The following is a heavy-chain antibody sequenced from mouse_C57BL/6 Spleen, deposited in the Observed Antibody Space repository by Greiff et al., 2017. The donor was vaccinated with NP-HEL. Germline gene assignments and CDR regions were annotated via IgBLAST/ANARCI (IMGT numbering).Heavy chain of an antibody. V-gene: IGHV14-3*01. J-gene: IGHJ1*03. Sequence: VQLKQSVAELVRPGASAKLSCTASGFNIKNTYMHWVKQRPEQGLEWIGRIDPANGNTKYAPKFQGKATITADTSSNTAYLQLSSLTSEDTAIYYCDYYGSSPYWYFDVWGTGTTVTVSS. CDR2: IDPANGNT. CDR3: DYYGSSPYWYFDV. CDR1: GFNIKNTY. D-gene: IGHD1-1*01.